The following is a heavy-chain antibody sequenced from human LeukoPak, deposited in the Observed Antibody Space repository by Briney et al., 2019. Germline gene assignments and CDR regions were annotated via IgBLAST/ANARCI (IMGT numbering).Heavy chain of an antibody. D-gene: IGHD3-10*01. V-gene: IGHV3-23*01. CDR3: ARRRGVTFGDFDY. Sequence: GGSLRLSCAASGFTFSSYGMSWVRQAPGKGLEWISGISGSGGSTYYADSVKGQFTISRDNSKNTLYLQMNSLRAEDTAVYYCARRRGVTFGDFDYWGQGTLVTVSS. CDR2: ISGSGGST. CDR1: GFTFSSYG. J-gene: IGHJ4*02.